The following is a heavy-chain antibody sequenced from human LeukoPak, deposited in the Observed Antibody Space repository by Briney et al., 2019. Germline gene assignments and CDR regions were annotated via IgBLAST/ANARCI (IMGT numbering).Heavy chain of an antibody. CDR2: ISYVGSRK. CDR3: ARTGDYGSGNSRWSHFDY. D-gene: IGHD3-10*01. Sequence: AGRSLRLSCAASGLTFRNYAFHWVRQAPGKGLEWVAVISYVGSRKDYADSVKGRFTMSRDDSKSTLYLEMNSLRSEDTAVYYCARTGDYGSGNSRWSHFDYWGQGTLVTVSS. V-gene: IGHV3-30-3*01. CDR1: GLTFRNYA. J-gene: IGHJ4*02.